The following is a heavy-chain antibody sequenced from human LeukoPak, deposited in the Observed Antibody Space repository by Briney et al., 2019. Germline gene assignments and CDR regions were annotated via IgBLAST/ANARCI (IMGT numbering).Heavy chain of an antibody. V-gene: IGHV1-2*06. D-gene: IGHD2-15*01. Sequence: ASVKVSCKASGYTFTGYYINRVRQAPGQGLEWMGRINPNSGDTNFARKFQGRVTLTRDTSISTSYMELSSLRSDDTAVYFCAKVREVGTNIEVVVVDTSGAFDMWGQGTMVTVSS. CDR3: AKVREVGTNIEVVVVDTSGAFDM. CDR2: INPNSGDT. J-gene: IGHJ3*02. CDR1: GYTFTGYY.